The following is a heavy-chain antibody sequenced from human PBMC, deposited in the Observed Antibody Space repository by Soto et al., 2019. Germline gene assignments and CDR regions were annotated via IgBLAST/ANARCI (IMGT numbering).Heavy chain of an antibody. D-gene: IGHD1-1*01. V-gene: IGHV3-23*01. CDR1: GFTFGSYA. CDR2: IASSGRDT. CDR3: ARATTGIADFDS. J-gene: IGHJ4*02. Sequence: EVQLLESGGGLVQPGGSLRLSCAASGFTFGSYAINWVRQAPGKGLEWVSGIASSGRDTYYADSVKGRFTISRDISKDTLFLQIHNLRAEDTAVYYCARATTGIADFDSWGQGTLVTVSS.